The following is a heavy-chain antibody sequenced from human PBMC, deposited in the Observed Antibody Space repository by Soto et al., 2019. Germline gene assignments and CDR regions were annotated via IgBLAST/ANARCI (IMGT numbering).Heavy chain of an antibody. Sequence: PSETLSLTCTVSGGTISSYYWSWIRQPPGRGLEWIGYIYYSGTTNYNPSLKSRVTISLDTSKNQFSLKLSSVTAADTAVYYCARDQYDFRSGSYYYAMEVWGQGTKVTVSS. V-gene: IGHV4-59*01. D-gene: IGHD3-3*01. J-gene: IGHJ6*02. CDR1: GGTISSYY. CDR2: IYYSGTT. CDR3: ARDQYDFRSGSYYYAMEV.